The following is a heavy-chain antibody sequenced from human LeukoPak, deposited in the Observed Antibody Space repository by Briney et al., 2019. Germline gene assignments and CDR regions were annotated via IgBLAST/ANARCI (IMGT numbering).Heavy chain of an antibody. CDR3: ARTTPVITPPFDP. CDR2: IIPSNGDT. CDR1: GYTFTTYH. V-gene: IGHV1-46*01. Sequence: GASVKVSCKASGYTFTTYHIHWVRLAPGQGLEWLGTIIPSNGDTSYAQSFQGRVTMTRNTSTTTVYMDLSSLKSDDTAVYYCARTTPVITPPFDPWGQGTQVIVSS. D-gene: IGHD4-23*01. J-gene: IGHJ5*02.